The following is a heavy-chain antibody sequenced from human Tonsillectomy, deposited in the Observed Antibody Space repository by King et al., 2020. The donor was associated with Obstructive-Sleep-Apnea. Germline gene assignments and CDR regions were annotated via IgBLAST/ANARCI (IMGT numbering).Heavy chain of an antibody. CDR2: ISSSSSTI. J-gene: IGHJ4*02. CDR3: ARDRGGYIYGYDYFDY. D-gene: IGHD5-18*01. CDR1: GFTFSSYS. V-gene: IGHV3-48*04. Sequence: VQLVESGGGLVQPGGSLRLSCAASGFTFSSYSMNWVRQAPGTGVEGGSYISSSSSTIYHADSLKGGFTISRDNAKNALYLQMNSLRAGDTAVYYCARDRGGYIYGYDYFDYWRQGTLVTVSS.